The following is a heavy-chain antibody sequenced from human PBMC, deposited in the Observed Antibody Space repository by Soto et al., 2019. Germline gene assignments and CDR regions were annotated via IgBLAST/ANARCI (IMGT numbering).Heavy chain of an antibody. CDR2: ISYDSSKK. CDR3: ANLVIGYCSGNTCDDY. Sequence: VQLLESGGGLIQPGGSLRLSCAASGFTFSYGIHWLRQAPGKGLEWVAYISYDSSKKFYGYSVKGRFTTSRDNSKNTQFLEMNSLRAEDTAVYYCANLVIGYCSGNTCDDYWGQGTLVAVSS. J-gene: IGHJ4*02. CDR1: GFTFSYG. D-gene: IGHD2-15*01. V-gene: IGHV3-30*18.